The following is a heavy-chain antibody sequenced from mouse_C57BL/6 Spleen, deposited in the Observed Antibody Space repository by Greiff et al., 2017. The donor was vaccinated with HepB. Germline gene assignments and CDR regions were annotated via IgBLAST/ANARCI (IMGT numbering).Heavy chain of an antibody. CDR3: ARLTGRGYFDY. J-gene: IGHJ2*01. CDR1: GFTFTDYY. CDR2: IRNKANGYTT. V-gene: IGHV7-3*01. D-gene: IGHD4-1*01. Sequence: EVHLVESGGGLVQPGGSLSLSCAASGFTFTDYYMSWVRQPPGKALEWLGFIRNKANGYTTEYSASVKGRFTISRDNSQSILYLQMNALRAEDSATYYCARLTGRGYFDYWGQGTTLTVSS.